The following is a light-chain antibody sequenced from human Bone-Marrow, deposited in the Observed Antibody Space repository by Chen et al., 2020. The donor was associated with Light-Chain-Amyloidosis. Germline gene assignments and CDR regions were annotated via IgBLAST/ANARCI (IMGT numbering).Light chain of an antibody. Sequence: AIQMTQSPTSLSAYVGDRVTITCRASQDISDDLGWYQQKPGKGPKLLIYAASSLQSGVPSRFSGSGSGTDFTLTISSLQPEDFATYYCLQDFTYPRTFGQGTKVEIK. CDR1: QDISDD. CDR2: AAS. CDR3: LQDFTYPRT. J-gene: IGKJ1*01. V-gene: IGKV1-6*01.